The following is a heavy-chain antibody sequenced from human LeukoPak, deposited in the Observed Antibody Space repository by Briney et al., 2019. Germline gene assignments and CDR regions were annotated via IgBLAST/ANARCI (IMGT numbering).Heavy chain of an antibody. CDR3: ARSAITMVRGVHFDY. CDR2: IYYSGST. D-gene: IGHD3-10*01. J-gene: IGHJ4*02. CDR1: GGSISSYY. V-gene: IGHV4-59*01. Sequence: SETLSLTCTVSGGSISSYYWNWIRQPPGKGLEWIGYIYYSGSTNYNPSLKSRVTISVDTSKNQFSLKLSSVTAADTAVYYCARSAITMVRGVHFDYWGQGTLVTVSS.